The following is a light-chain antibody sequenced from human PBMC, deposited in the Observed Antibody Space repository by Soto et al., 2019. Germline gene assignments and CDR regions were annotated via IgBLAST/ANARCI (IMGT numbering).Light chain of an antibody. V-gene: IGKV3D-15*01. CDR2: DAS. Sequence: IVMTQSPATVSVSPWGRATRSCGASQNIRSNLAWYQQKPGQPPTLLVSDASTRARNIPARFNGSGSGTEFTLAISSLQSEDFAVYYCHQYNTWPLTFGGGTKVDIK. CDR1: QNIRSN. CDR3: HQYNTWPLT. J-gene: IGKJ4*01.